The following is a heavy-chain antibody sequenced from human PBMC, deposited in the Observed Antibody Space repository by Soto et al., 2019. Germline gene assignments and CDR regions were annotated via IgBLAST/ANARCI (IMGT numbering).Heavy chain of an antibody. J-gene: IGHJ6*02. CDR1: GGTFSSYA. CDR3: ARDGRIGSGWEGYYYYRMDV. Sequence: SVKVSCKASGGTFSSYAISWVRQAPGQGLEWMGGITPIFGTANYAQKFQGRVTITADKSTSTAYMELSSLRSEDTAVYYCARDGRIGSGWEGYYYYRMDVWGQGTTVTVSS. D-gene: IGHD6-19*01. V-gene: IGHV1-69*06. CDR2: ITPIFGTA.